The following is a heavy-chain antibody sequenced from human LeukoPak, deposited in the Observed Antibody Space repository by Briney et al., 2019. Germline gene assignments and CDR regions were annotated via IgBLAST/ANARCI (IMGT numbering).Heavy chain of an antibody. CDR2: ISGNSNYI. D-gene: IGHD1-26*01. V-gene: IGHV3-21*01. J-gene: IGHJ4*02. Sequence: GGSLRLSCAASGFTFSTYSMIWVRQAPGKGLEWVSSISGNSNYIYYADSVKGRFTISRDNAKNSLYLHLNSLRGEDTAVYYCARDESGRRFDYWGQGTLVTVSS. CDR3: ARDESGRRFDY. CDR1: GFTFSTYS.